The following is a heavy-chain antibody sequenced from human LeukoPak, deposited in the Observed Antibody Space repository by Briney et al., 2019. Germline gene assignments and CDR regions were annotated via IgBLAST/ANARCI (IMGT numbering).Heavy chain of an antibody. V-gene: IGHV1-69*01. CDR3: ASRRDYGARFDP. CDR2: IIPIFGTA. J-gene: IGHJ5*02. CDR1: GGTFSSYA. D-gene: IGHD4-17*01. Sequence: SVKVSCTASGGTFSSYAISWVRQASGQGLEWMGGIIPIFGTANYAQKFQGRVTITADESTSTAYMELSSLRSEDTAVYYCASRRDYGARFDPWGQGTLVTVSS.